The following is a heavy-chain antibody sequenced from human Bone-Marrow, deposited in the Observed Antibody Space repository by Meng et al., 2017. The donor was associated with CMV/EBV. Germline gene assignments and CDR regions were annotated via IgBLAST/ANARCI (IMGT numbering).Heavy chain of an antibody. Sequence: VYLTAPGPVLVTPVKPLLLTCTVSGGSIRSGDYYWSWIRQPPGKGLEWIGYIYYSGSTYYNPSLKSRVTISVDTSKNQFSLKLSSVTAADTAVYYCARVSGLELGEVWFDPWGQGTLVTVSS. V-gene: IGHV4-30-4*08. D-gene: IGHD1-7*01. CDR2: IYYSGST. CDR1: GGSIRSGDYY. CDR3: ARVSGLELGEVWFDP. J-gene: IGHJ5*02.